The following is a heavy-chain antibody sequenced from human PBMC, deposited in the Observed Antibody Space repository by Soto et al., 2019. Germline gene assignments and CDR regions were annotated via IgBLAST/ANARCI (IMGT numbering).Heavy chain of an antibody. CDR3: AREAHKWWVSLRGGMEV. J-gene: IGHJ6*02. CDR2: IYHSGST. CDR1: GGSISSSNW. Sequence: SETLSLTCAVSGGSISSSNWWSWVRQPPGKGLEWIGEIYHSGSTNYNPSLKSRVTISVDKSKNQFSLKLSSVTAADTAVYYCAREAHKWWVSLRGGMEVWGQGTTVTVSS. D-gene: IGHD2-8*01. V-gene: IGHV4-4*02.